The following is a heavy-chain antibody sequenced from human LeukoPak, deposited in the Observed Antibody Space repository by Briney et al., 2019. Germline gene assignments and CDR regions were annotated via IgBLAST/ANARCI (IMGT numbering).Heavy chain of an antibody. CDR3: ARGLWDFWSGYCFDY. Sequence: GGSLRLSCAASGFTFSSYWMHWVRQAPGKGLVWVSRINSDGSSTSYADSVKGRFTISRDNAKNTLYLQMNSLRAEDTAVYYCARGLWDFWSGYCFDYWGQGTLVTVSS. V-gene: IGHV3-74*01. CDR2: INSDGSST. CDR1: GFTFSSYW. J-gene: IGHJ4*02. D-gene: IGHD3-3*01.